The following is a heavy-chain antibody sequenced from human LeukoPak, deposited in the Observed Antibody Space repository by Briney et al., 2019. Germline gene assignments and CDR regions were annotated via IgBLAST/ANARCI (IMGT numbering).Heavy chain of an antibody. CDR2: ISAYNGNT. CDR3: ARAGISYDIVVVPALINLDY. J-gene: IGHJ4*02. Sequence: ASVKVSCKASRYTFTIYGISWVRQAPGQGLEWMGWISAYNGNTNYAQKLQGRVTMTTDTSTSTAYMELRSLRSDDTAVYYCARAGISYDIVVVPALINLDYWGQGTLVTVSS. V-gene: IGHV1-18*01. D-gene: IGHD2-2*01. CDR1: RYTFTIYG.